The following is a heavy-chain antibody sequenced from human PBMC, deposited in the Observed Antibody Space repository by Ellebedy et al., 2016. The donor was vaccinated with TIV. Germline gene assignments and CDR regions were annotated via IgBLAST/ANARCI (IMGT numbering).Heavy chain of an antibody. CDR2: IWYDGSNK. CDR3: ARDRMRGDPRSSYYYGMDV. D-gene: IGHD3-16*01. J-gene: IGHJ6*02. CDR1: GFTFSSYG. Sequence: PGGSLRLSCAASGFTFSSYGMHWVRQAPGKGLEWVAVIWYDGSNKYYADSVKGRFTISRDNSKNTLYLQMNSLRAEDTAVYYCARDRMRGDPRSSYYYGMDVWGQGTTVTVSS. V-gene: IGHV3-33*08.